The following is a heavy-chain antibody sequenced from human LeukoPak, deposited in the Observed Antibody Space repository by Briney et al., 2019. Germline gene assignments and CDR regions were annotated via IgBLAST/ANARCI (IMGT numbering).Heavy chain of an antibody. CDR1: GASISNTTYY. CDR3: ARSALTQGYDSNIDY. Sequence: LETLSLTCTVSGASISNTTYYWGWIRQPPGKGLEWIGSLYYSGATYYNPSLKSRVTISVDTSKNQFSLKMSSVTAADTAVYYCARSALTQGYDSNIDYWGQGTLVTVSS. V-gene: IGHV4-39*07. CDR2: LYYSGAT. J-gene: IGHJ4*02. D-gene: IGHD3-3*01.